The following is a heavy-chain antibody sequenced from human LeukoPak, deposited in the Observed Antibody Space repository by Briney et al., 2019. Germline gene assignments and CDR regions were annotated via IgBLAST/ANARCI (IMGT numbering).Heavy chain of an antibody. D-gene: IGHD2-2*01. J-gene: IGHJ4*02. CDR3: AKGWRSSISPLGY. CDR2: ISGSGDST. Sequence: GGSLRLSRAASGFTLNSYTLNWVRHAPGKGLEWVSVISGSGDSTYYADSARGRFTISRDNSKNTLYLEMNSLRAEDTAVYYCAKGWRSSISPLGYWGEGTLVTDSS. V-gene: IGHV3-23*01. CDR1: GFTLNSYT.